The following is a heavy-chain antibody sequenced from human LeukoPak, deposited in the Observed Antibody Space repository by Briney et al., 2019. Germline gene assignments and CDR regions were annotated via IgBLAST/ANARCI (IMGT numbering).Heavy chain of an antibody. CDR1: GGSMSDSIT. CDR2: IHDDGRT. CDR3: AKVLTAAGLDL. J-gene: IGHJ5*02. Sequence: PSETLSLTCSVSGGSMSDSITWGWVRQPPGKGLEWLANIHDDGRTAINPSLRSPLTISQDRSKNQFSLKVSSVTAADTAFYYCAKVLTAAGLDLWGQGILVTVSS. V-gene: IGHV4/OR15-8*01. D-gene: IGHD6-25*01.